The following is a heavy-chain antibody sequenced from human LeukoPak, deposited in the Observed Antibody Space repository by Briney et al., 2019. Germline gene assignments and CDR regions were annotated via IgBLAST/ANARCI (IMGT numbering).Heavy chain of an antibody. CDR3: ARGLTLMTTVTH. Sequence: ASVKVSCKASGNIFTSSYTHWVRQAPGQGLEWMGVINPSDGTRNYAQKFQGRVTITADESTSTAYMELSSLRSEDTAVYYCARGLTLMTTVTHWGQGTLVTVSS. V-gene: IGHV1-46*01. CDR2: INPSDGTR. D-gene: IGHD4-17*01. CDR1: GNIFTSSY. J-gene: IGHJ4*02.